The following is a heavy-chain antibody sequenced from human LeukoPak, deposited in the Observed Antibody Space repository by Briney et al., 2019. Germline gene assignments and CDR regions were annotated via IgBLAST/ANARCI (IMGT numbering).Heavy chain of an antibody. CDR1: GFTFDDYA. CDR3: AKDSGPQAARRDHFDY. D-gene: IGHD6-6*01. J-gene: IGHJ4*02. CDR2: ISWDGGSA. Sequence: PGGSLRLSCAASGFTFDDYAMHWVRQVPGKGLEWVSLISWDGGSAYYVDSVKGRFTISRDNRKKSLYLQMNSLRVGDTAWYYCAKDSGPQAARRDHFDYWGQGTLVTVSS. V-gene: IGHV3-43D*03.